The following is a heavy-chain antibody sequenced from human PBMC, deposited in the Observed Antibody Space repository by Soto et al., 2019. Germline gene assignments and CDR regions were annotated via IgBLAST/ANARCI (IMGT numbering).Heavy chain of an antibody. CDR2: IRSKAYGGTT. Sequence: GGSLRLSCTASGFTFGDYAMSWVRQAPGKGLEWVGFIRSKAYGGTTEYAASVKGRFTISRDDSKSIAYLQMNSLKTEDTAVYYCTRDSSRFYYYGMDVWGQGTTVTVSS. CDR3: TRDSSRFYYYGMDV. CDR1: GFTFGDYA. D-gene: IGHD6-6*01. J-gene: IGHJ6*02. V-gene: IGHV3-49*04.